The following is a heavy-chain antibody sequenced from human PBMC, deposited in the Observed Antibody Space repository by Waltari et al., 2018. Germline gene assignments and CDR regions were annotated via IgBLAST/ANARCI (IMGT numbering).Heavy chain of an antibody. CDR3: TTSGTRYNWNYVHFDY. CDR2: IKTKTDGGTT. J-gene: IGHJ4*02. V-gene: IGHV3-15*07. Sequence: EVQLVESGGGLVKPGGSLRLSCAASGFTFSNAWMNWVRQAPGTGLEWVGRIKTKTDGGTTDYATPVKGRFTISRDDSKNTLYLQMNSLKTEDTAVYYCTTSGTRYNWNYVHFDYWGQGTLVTVSS. CDR1: GFTFSNAW. D-gene: IGHD1-7*01.